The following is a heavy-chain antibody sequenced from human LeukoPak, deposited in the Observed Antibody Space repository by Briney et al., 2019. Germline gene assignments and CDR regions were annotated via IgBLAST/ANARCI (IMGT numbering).Heavy chain of an antibody. Sequence: GGSLRLSCAASGFTVSSNYMSWVRQAPGKGLEWVSVIYSGGSTYYADSVKGRFTISRDNSKNTLYLQMNSLRAEDTAVYYCGRDHYDNSGYEYWGQGTLVTVSS. D-gene: IGHD3-22*01. CDR3: GRDHYDNSGYEY. V-gene: IGHV3-66*01. CDR1: GFTVSSNY. CDR2: IYSGGST. J-gene: IGHJ4*02.